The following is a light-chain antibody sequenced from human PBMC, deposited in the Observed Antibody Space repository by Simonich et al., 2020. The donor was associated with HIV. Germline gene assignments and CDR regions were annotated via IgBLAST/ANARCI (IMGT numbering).Light chain of an antibody. CDR2: GAS. CDR1: QSVNSN. V-gene: IGKV3-15*01. Sequence: EIVMTQSPATLSVSPGERATLSCRASQSVNSNVAWDQQKPGQAPRLLIYGASTRATDIPARFSGSGSGTEFTLTISSLQSEDFAVYYCQQYNNWPPWTFGQGTKVEIK. J-gene: IGKJ1*01. CDR3: QQYNNWPPWT.